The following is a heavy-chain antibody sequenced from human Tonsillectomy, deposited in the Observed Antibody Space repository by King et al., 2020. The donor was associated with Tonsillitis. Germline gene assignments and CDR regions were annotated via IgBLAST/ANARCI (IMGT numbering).Heavy chain of an antibody. J-gene: IGHJ4*02. CDR2: INHSGST. V-gene: IGHV4-34*01. CDR1: GGSFSGYY. CDR3: ARSLGSSGWYRPHGY. Sequence: VQLQQWGAGLLKPSETLSLTCAVYGGSFSGYYWSWIRQPPGKGLEWIGEINHSGSTNYNPSLKSRVTISVDTSKNQFSLKLSSVTAADTAVYYCARSLGSSGWYRPHGYLGQGTLVTVSS. D-gene: IGHD6-19*01.